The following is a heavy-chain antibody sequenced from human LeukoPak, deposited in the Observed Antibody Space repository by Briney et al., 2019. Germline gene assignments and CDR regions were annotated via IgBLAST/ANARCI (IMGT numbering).Heavy chain of an antibody. CDR2: VSAFNGDT. J-gene: IGHJ4*02. V-gene: IGHV1-18*01. Sequence: AASVKVSCKASGYTFTNYGIAWVRQAPGQGLEWMGWVSAFNGDTQFAEKFQDRVTMTTDTSTSTAYMELRSLRSDDTAVYYCARGGPMGAAPPPRTPRFDYWGQGTLVTVSS. D-gene: IGHD6-6*01. CDR3: ARGGPMGAAPPPRTPRFDY. CDR1: GYTFTNYG.